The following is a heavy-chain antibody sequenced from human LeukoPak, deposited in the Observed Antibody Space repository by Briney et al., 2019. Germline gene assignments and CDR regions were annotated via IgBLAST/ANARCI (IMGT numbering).Heavy chain of an antibody. D-gene: IGHD3-10*01. CDR2: IYYSGST. CDR1: GGSISSSSYY. J-gene: IGHJ4*02. V-gene: IGHV4-39*01. CDR3: ARHVRPGITMVRGVIIPPFDY. Sequence: SETLSLTCTVSGGSISSSSYYWGWIRQPPGKGLEWIGSIYYSGSTYYNPSLKSRVTISVDTSKNQFSLKLSSVTAADTAVYYCARHVRPGITMVRGVIIPPFDYWGQGTLVTVSS.